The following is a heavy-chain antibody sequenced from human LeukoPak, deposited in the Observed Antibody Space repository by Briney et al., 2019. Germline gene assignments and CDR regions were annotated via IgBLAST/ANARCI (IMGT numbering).Heavy chain of an antibody. V-gene: IGHV3-30*18. Sequence: GGSLRLSCAASGFTFSSYGMHWVRQAPGKGLEWVAVISYDGSNKYYADSVKGRFTISRDNSKNTLYLQMNSLRAEDTAVYYCAKDGMTTEVTRATYYYYYGMDVWGQGTTVTVSS. CDR2: ISYDGSNK. CDR1: GFTFSSYG. D-gene: IGHD4-23*01. CDR3: AKDGMTTEVTRATYYYYYGMDV. J-gene: IGHJ6*02.